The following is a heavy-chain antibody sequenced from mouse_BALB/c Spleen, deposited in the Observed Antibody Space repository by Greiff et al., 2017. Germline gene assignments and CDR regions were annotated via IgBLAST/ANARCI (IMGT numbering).Heavy chain of an antibody. V-gene: IGHV5-4*02. D-gene: IGHD2-14*01. Sequence: EVHLVESGGGLVKPGGSLKLSCAASGFTFSDYYMYWVRQTPEKRLEWVATISDGGSYTYYPDSVKGRFTISRDNAKNNLYLQMSSLKSEDTAMYYCARVDRYDDAMDDWGQGTSVTVSS. CDR2: ISDGGSYT. J-gene: IGHJ4*01. CDR1: GFTFSDYY. CDR3: ARVDRYDDAMDD.